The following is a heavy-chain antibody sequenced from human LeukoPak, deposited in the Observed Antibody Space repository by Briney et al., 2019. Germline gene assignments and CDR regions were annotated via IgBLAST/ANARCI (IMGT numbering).Heavy chain of an antibody. CDR1: GFTFSSYA. V-gene: IGHV3-30*12. Sequence: GSLRLSCAASGFTFSSYAMHWVRQAPGKGLEWVAVISYDGSNKYYADSVKGRFTISRDKSKNTLYVQMNSLRAEDTAVYYCAREAEAFDIWGQGTMVTVSS. J-gene: IGHJ3*02. CDR2: ISYDGSNK. CDR3: AREAEAFDI.